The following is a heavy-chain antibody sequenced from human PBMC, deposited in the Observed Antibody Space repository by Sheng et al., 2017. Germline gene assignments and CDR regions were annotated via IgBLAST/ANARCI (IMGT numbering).Heavy chain of an antibody. CDR2: INAGNGNT. V-gene: IGHV1-3*01. CDR3: ASQQLHSSNYYYYYMAV. Sequence: QVHLVQSGAEVKKPGASVKVSCKASGYAFNRYAIHWVRQAPGQGLEWMGWINAGNGNTKYSEKFQDRVTITRDTSASTTHMQLNSLRSEDTAVYYCASQQLHSSNYYYYYMAVWGKGTTITVSS. J-gene: IGHJ6*03. CDR1: GYAFNRYA. D-gene: IGHD6-13*01.